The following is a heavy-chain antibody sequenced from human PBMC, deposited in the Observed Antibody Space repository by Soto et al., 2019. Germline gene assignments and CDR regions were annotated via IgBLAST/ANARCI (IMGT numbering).Heavy chain of an antibody. J-gene: IGHJ4*02. CDR2: ISAFNGET. CDR1: GFTFSDYG. CDR3: VRDQQWLLPVPLNFDY. Sequence: WASVKVSCKASGFTFSDYGFSWVRQVPGRGLEWMGWISAFNGETNYTQKSEGRVAMTTDAATTTAYMELRSLTVDDTAVYYCVRDQQWLLPVPLNFDYWGQGTVVTVSS. V-gene: IGHV1-18*01. D-gene: IGHD6-19*01.